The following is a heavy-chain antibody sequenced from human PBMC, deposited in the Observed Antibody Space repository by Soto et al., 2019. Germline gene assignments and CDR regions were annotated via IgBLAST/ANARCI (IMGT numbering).Heavy chain of an antibody. D-gene: IGHD5-18*01. Sequence: QVQLVQSGAEVKKPESSVKVSCKAPGGTFSTYAISWVRQAPGQGLEWMGGIIPMFGTANDAQRFQDRVTITADESTNTVYMELSSMRSEGTAVYFCASGIQLWLRRINNGYSGRGQGPLVTVSS. CDR1: GGTFSTYA. V-gene: IGHV1-69*12. J-gene: IGHJ4*02. CDR2: IIPMFGTA. CDR3: ASGIQLWLRRINNGYSG.